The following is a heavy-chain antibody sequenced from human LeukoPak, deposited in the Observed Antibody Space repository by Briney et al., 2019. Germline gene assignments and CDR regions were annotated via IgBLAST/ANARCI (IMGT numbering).Heavy chain of an antibody. D-gene: IGHD5-24*01. CDR2: IYYSGSI. Sequence: SETLSLTCTVSGGSISSSGYYWGWIRQPPGKGLEWIGSIYYSGSIYSNPSLKSRVTISVDTSKNQFSLKLSSATAADTAVFYCARWVATFDFWGQGTLVTVSS. V-gene: IGHV4-39*01. CDR1: GGSISSSGYY. J-gene: IGHJ4*02. CDR3: ARWVATFDF.